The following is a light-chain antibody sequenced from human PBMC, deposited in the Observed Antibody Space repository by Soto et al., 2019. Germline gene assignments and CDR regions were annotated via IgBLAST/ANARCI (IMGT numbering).Light chain of an antibody. Sequence: QPVLTQSPSASASLGASVKLTCTLSSGHSSYAIAWHQQQPEKGPRYLMKLNSDGSHSKGDGIPDRFSGSSSGAERYLTISSLQSEDEADYYCQTWGTGTGMVFGGGTKLTVL. CDR1: SGHSSYA. CDR3: QTWGTGTGMV. CDR2: LNSDGSH. J-gene: IGLJ2*01. V-gene: IGLV4-69*01.